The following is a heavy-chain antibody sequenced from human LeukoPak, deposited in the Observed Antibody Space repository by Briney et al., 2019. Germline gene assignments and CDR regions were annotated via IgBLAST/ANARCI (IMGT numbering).Heavy chain of an antibody. V-gene: IGHV4-39*01. CDR3: ARHTRPGYGGSENAFDT. D-gene: IGHD1-26*01. J-gene: IGHJ3*02. Sequence: SETLSLTCTVSGVPISSSSYYWGWIAQPPGKGLVWIGCIYYSGSNYYNPSLKRRVTICVDTSKNQFSLNLSSLEATDTAGYYCARHTRPGYGGSENAFDTWGQGTMVTVSS. CDR1: GVPISSSSYY. CDR2: IYYSGSN.